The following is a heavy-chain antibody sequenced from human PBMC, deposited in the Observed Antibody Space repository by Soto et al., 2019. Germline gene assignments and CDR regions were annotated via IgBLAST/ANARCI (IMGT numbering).Heavy chain of an antibody. Sequence: SQTLSLTCAISGDSVSSNSAAWNWIRQSPSRGLEWLGRTYYRSKWYNDYAVSVKSRITINPDTFKNQFSLQLNSVTPGDTAVYYCARFMGAGTFYSYGMDVWGQGTTVTV. J-gene: IGHJ6*02. CDR1: GDSVSSNSAA. CDR2: TYYRSKWYN. V-gene: IGHV6-1*01. D-gene: IGHD6-13*01. CDR3: ARFMGAGTFYSYGMDV.